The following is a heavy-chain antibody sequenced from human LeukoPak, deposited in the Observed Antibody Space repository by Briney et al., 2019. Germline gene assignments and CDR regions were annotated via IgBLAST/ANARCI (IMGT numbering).Heavy chain of an antibody. CDR3: ATVSNYYYGMDV. J-gene: IGHJ6*02. CDR1: GFTFDDYA. D-gene: IGHD3-16*02. V-gene: IGHV3-9*01. Sequence: GRSLRLSCAASGFTFDDYAMHWVRQAPGRGLEWVSGISWNSGSIGYADSVKGRFTISRDNAKNSLFLQMNSLRAEDTALYYCATVSNYYYGMDVWGQGTTVTVSS. CDR2: ISWNSGSI.